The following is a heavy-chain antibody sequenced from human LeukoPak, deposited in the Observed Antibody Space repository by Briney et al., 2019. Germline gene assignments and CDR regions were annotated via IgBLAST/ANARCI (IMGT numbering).Heavy chain of an antibody. J-gene: IGHJ5*02. CDR2: ISGDGGST. D-gene: IGHD1-26*01. CDR3: AKFVAGSYYLWFDP. V-gene: IGHV3-43*02. Sequence: PGGSLRLSCAASGFTFADYAMHWVRQAPGKGLEWVSIISGDGGSTYYADSVKGRFTISRDNSKNSLYLQMNSLRTEDTALYYCAKFVAGSYYLWFDPWGQGTLVTVSS. CDR1: GFTFADYA.